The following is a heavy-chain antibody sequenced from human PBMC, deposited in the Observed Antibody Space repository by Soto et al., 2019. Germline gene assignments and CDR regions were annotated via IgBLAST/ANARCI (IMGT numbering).Heavy chain of an antibody. J-gene: IGHJ5*02. CDR2: IYHSGST. CDR1: GGSISSSNW. V-gene: IGHV4-4*02. D-gene: IGHD3-22*01. CDR3: ARQEDRNYYDSANWFDP. Sequence: SETLSLTCAVSGGSISSSNWWSWVRQPPGKGLEWIGEIYHSGSTNYNPSLKSRVTISVDKSKNQFSLKLSSVTAADTAVYYCARQEDRNYYDSANWFDPWGQGTLVTVSS.